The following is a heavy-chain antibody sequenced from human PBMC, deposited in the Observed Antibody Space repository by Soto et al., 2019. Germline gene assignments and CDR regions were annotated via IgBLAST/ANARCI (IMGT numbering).Heavy chain of an antibody. J-gene: IGHJ6*02. CDR3: ARRGSSGYYGGMDV. CDR1: GGSLSSSSYY. D-gene: IGHD3-22*01. V-gene: IGHV4-39*01. Sequence: SETLSLTCTVSGGSLSSSSYYWGWIRQPPGKGLEWIGSIYYSGSTYYNPSLKSRVTISVDTSKNQFSLKLSSVTAADTAVYYCARRGSSGYYGGMDVWVQGTTVT. CDR2: IYYSGST.